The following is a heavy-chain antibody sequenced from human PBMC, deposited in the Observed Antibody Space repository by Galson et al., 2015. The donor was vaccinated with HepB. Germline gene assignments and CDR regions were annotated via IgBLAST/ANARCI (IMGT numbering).Heavy chain of an antibody. V-gene: IGHV3-23*01. CDR2: ITGGST. CDR1: GFTFSNHG. J-gene: IGHJ4*02. D-gene: IGHD2-15*01. Sequence: SLRLSCAASGFTFSNHGMSWVRQAPGKGLEWVSGITGGSTYYADSVKGRFTISRDNSENTLYLQMNSLRAEGTAIYYCVRHTAAPDYWGPGTLVTVSS. CDR3: VRHTAAPDY.